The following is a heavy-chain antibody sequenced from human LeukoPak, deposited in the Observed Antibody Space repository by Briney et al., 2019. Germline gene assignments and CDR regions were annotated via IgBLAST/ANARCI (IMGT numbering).Heavy chain of an antibody. J-gene: IGHJ4*02. CDR3: ARGIWDTASYYFDY. CDR2: ISAYNGNT. D-gene: IGHD5-18*01. V-gene: IGHV1-18*04. CDR1: GYNFTSHW. Sequence: GESLKISCKGSGYNFTSHWIGWVRQAPGQGLEWMGWISAYNGNTNYAQKLQGRVTMTTDTSTSTAYMELRSLRSDDTAVYYCARGIWDTASYYFDYWGQGTLVTVSS.